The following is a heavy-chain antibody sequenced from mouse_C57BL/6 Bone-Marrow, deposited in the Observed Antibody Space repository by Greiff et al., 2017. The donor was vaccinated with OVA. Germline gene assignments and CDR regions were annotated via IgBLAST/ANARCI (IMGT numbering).Heavy chain of an antibody. CDR3: ARGGIYYGSRFDY. Sequence: EVQLMESGPGLVKPSQSLSLTCSVTGYSITSGYYWNWIRQFPGNKLEWMGYISYDGSNNYNPSLKNRISITRDTSKNQFFLKLNSVTTEDTATYYCARGGIYYGSRFDYWGQGTTLTVSS. CDR2: ISYDGSN. J-gene: IGHJ2*01. V-gene: IGHV3-6*01. D-gene: IGHD1-1*01. CDR1: GYSITSGYY.